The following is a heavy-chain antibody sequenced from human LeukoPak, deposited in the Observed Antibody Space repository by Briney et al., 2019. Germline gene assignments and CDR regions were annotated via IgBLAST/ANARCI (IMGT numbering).Heavy chain of an antibody. CDR2: ISYDGSNK. CDR3: ARDEGAAYNYGYGAFDI. V-gene: IGHV3-30*03. CDR1: GFTFSSYG. D-gene: IGHD5-18*01. Sequence: GGSLRLSCAASGFTFSSYGMHWVRQAPGKGLEWVAVISYDGSNKYYEDSVKGRFTISRDNSKNTLYLQMNSLRAEDTAVYSCARDEGAAYNYGYGAFDIWGQGTMVTVSS. J-gene: IGHJ3*02.